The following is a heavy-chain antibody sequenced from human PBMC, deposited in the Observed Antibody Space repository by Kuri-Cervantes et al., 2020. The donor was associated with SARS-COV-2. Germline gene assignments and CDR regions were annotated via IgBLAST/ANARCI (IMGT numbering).Heavy chain of an antibody. CDR3: ARTMGGYYQDY. CDR2: ISYDGSNK. CDR1: GFTFSAYS. Sequence: GESLKISCAASGFTFSAYSMHWVRQAPGKGLEWVALISYDGSNKYYADSVKGRFTISRDNSKNTLYLQMNSLRAEDTAVYYCARTMGGYYQDYWGQGTLVTVSS. J-gene: IGHJ4*02. D-gene: IGHD3-22*01. V-gene: IGHV3-30-3*01.